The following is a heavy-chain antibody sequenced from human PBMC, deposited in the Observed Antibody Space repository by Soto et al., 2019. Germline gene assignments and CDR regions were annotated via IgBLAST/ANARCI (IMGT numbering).Heavy chain of an antibody. D-gene: IGHD5-12*01. J-gene: IGHJ5*02. V-gene: IGHV4-39*01. CDR2: IYYSGST. CDR3: ARPGGRWLQYGGWFDP. CDR1: GGSISSSSYY. Sequence: SETLSLTCTVSGGSISSSSYYWGWIRQPPGKGLEWIGSIYYSGSTYYNPSLKSRVTISVDTSKNQFSLKLSSVTAADTAVYYCARPGGRWLQYGGWFDPWGQGTLVTVS.